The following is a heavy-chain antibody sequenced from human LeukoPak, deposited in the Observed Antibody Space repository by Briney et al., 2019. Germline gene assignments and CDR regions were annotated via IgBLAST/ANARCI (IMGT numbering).Heavy chain of an antibody. J-gene: IGHJ4*02. CDR3: ARALGVGPLPLGFDY. D-gene: IGHD1-26*01. CDR2: IRSDNGDI. V-gene: IGHV3-21*01. CDR1: AFTFSPYT. Sequence: GSLRLSCATSAFTFSPYTIHWVRQSPLKGLEWVASIRSDNGDIDYADSLKGRFTISRDNAQNSLFLQMNSLRAEDTAVYYCARALGVGPLPLGFDYWGQGTLVTVSS.